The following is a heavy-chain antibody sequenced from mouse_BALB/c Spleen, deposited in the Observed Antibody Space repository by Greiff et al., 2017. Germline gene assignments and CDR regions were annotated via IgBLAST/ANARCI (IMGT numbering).Heavy chain of an antibody. Sequence: EVMLVESGGGLVQPGGSMKLSCVASGFTFSNYWMNWVRQSPEKGLELVAEIRLKSNNYATHYAESVKGRFTISRDDSKSSVYLQMNNLRAEDTGIYYCTRRGFYYDYDVGFAYWGQGTLVTVSA. V-gene: IGHV6-6*02. J-gene: IGHJ3*01. CDR2: IRLKSNNYAT. CDR1: GFTFSNYW. D-gene: IGHD2-4*01. CDR3: TRRGFYYDYDVGFAY.